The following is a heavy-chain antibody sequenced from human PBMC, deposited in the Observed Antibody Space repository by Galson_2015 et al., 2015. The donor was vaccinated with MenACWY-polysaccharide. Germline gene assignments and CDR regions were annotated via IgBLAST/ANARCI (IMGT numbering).Heavy chain of an antibody. CDR1: GFTFSRHW. D-gene: IGHD3-16*01. V-gene: IGHV3-74*01. Sequence: SLRLSCAASGFTFSRHWMHWVRQAPGKGLVWVSRINSDGSRTDHADSVKGRFSMSRDNAKNTLHLEMNSLRAEDTAVYYCTNGGLWGQGTLVTVSS. CDR3: TNGGL. J-gene: IGHJ4*02. CDR2: INSDGSRT.